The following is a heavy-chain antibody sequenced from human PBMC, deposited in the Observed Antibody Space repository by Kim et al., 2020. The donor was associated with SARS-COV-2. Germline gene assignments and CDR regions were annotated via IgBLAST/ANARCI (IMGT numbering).Heavy chain of an antibody. CDR3: ARDGLPQAVSHGRVLGMDV. V-gene: IGHV4-31*03. Sequence: SETLSLTCTDSGGSISSGGYYWSWIRQHPGKGLEWIGYIYYSGSTYYNPSLKSRVTISVDTSKNQFSLKLSSVTAADTAVYYCARDGLPQAVSHGRVLGMDVWGQGTTVTVSS. CDR2: IYYSGST. J-gene: IGHJ6*02. CDR1: GGSISSGGYY.